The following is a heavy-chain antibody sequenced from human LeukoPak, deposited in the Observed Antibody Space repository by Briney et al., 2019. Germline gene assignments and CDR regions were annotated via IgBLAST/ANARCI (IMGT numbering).Heavy chain of an antibody. Sequence: SVKVSCKASGGTFSSYAISWARQAPGQGLEWMGRIIPIFGTANYAQKFQGRVTITTDESTSTAYMELSSLRSEDTAVYYCARERESGYYDSSGYFDYWGQGTLVTVSS. CDR1: GGTFSSYA. CDR3: ARERESGYYDSSGYFDY. J-gene: IGHJ4*02. D-gene: IGHD3-22*01. V-gene: IGHV1-69*05. CDR2: IIPIFGTA.